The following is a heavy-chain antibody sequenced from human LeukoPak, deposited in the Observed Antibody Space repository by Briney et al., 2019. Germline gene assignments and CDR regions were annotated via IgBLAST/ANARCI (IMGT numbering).Heavy chain of an antibody. CDR3: ARDRGYYDTYFDY. V-gene: IGHV3-30*04. J-gene: IGHJ4*02. D-gene: IGHD3-22*01. Sequence: GGSLRLSCAASGFTFSSYAMHWVRQAPGKGLEWVAVISYDGSNKYYADSVKGRFTISRDNSKNTLYLQMNSLRAEDTAVYYCARDRGYYDTYFDYWGQGTLVTVSS. CDR1: GFTFSSYA. CDR2: ISYDGSNK.